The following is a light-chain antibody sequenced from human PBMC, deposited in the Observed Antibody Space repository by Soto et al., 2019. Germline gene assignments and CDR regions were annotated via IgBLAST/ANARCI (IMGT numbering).Light chain of an antibody. J-gene: IGLJ2*01. CDR1: HIGSKN. CDR2: YDS. V-gene: IGLV3-21*04. Sequence: SYELTQPPSVSVAPGKTARITCGGDHIGSKNVHWYQQRPGQAPVLVIYYDSARPSGMPERFSGSNSVNTATLTISRVEAGDEADYYCPVWDGSSYHVLFGGGTKLNVL. CDR3: PVWDGSSYHVL.